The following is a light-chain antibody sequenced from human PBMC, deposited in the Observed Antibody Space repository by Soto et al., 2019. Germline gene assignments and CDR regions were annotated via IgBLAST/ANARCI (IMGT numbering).Light chain of an antibody. CDR1: SSDVGSYNL. Sequence: QSALTQPASVSGSPGQSITISCTRTSSDVGSYNLVSWYQQHPGKAPKLMIYEVSKRPSGVSNRFSGSKSGNTASLTISGLQAEDEADYYCCSYAGSSTYVVFGGGTKLTVL. CDR2: EVS. CDR3: CSYAGSSTYVV. J-gene: IGLJ2*01. V-gene: IGLV2-23*02.